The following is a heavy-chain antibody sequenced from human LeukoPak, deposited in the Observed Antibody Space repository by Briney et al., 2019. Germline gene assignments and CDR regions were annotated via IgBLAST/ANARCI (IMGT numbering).Heavy chain of an antibody. CDR3: SKTNGDYYDTYGCYNDY. D-gene: IGHD3-22*01. Sequence: PGGSLRLSCAASGFTFSSYGLHWVRQAPGKGLDWVAFIRYDGSDKFYADSVKGRFTISRDNSKNTLYLQMSSLRAEDTAVYYCSKTNGDYYDTYGCYNDYWGQGALVTVSS. CDR2: IRYDGSDK. CDR1: GFTFSSYG. V-gene: IGHV3-30*02. J-gene: IGHJ4*02.